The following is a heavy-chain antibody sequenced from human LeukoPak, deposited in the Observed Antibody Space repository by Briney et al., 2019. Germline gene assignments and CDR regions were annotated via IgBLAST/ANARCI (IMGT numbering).Heavy chain of an antibody. CDR1: AYSISSGDYY. V-gene: IGHV4-30-4*08. J-gene: IGHJ2*01. D-gene: IGHD1-1*01. Sequence: NSSETLSLTCSVSAYSISSGDYYWTWIRQPPGKGLEWIASIYYSGSTYNNPSLETRITISIDTSKNQFSLNLNSVTAADTAVYYCARVRRAGNTGWNFDLWGRGTLVTVSS. CDR3: ARVRRAGNTGWNFDL. CDR2: IYYSGST.